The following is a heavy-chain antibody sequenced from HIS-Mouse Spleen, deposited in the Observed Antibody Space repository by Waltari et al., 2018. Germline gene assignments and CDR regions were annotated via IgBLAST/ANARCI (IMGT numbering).Heavy chain of an antibody. CDR1: GGSISSSSYY. Sequence: QLPLQESGPGLVKPSETLSLTCPVPGGSISSSSYYLGWIRQPPGKGLEWIGSIYYSGSTYYNPSLKSRVTISVDTSKNQFSLKLSSVTAADTAVYYCAREIPYSSSWYDWYFDLWGRGTLVTVSS. J-gene: IGHJ2*01. V-gene: IGHV4-39*07. D-gene: IGHD6-13*01. CDR2: IYYSGST. CDR3: AREIPYSSSWYDWYFDL.